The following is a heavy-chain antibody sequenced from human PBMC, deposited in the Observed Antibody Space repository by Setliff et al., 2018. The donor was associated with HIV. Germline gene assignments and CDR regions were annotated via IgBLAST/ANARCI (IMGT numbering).Heavy chain of an antibody. J-gene: IGHJ3*02. CDR3: ARPPKSYGSGSDAFDI. D-gene: IGHD3-10*01. V-gene: IGHV5-51*01. CDR2: IYTGDSDT. Sequence: GESLKISCKGSGYSFTSYWIGWVRQMPGQGLEWMGIIYTGDSDTRYSPSFQGQVTISADKSISTAYLQWSSLKASDTAMYYCARPPKSYGSGSDAFDIWGQVTMVTVS. CDR1: GYSFTSYW.